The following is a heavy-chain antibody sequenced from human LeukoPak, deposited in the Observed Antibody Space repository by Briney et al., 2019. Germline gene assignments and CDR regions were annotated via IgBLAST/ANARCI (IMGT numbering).Heavy chain of an antibody. CDR2: INPNDGDT. V-gene: IGHV1-2*06. CDR1: EYTYTDYY. D-gene: IGHD2-2*01. J-gene: IGHJ4*02. CDR3: ARANFLYCSSSTCLFDY. Sequence: GASVKVSCKASEYTYTDYYMHWVRQAPGQGFEWMGRINPNDGDTNYAQKFQGRVTMTRDTSISTAHMEVSRLRSDDTAVYYCARANFLYCSSSTCLFDYWGQGTLVTVSS.